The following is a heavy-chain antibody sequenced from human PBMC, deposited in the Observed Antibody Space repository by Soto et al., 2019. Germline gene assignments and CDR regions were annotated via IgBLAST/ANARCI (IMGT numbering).Heavy chain of an antibody. D-gene: IGHD2-8*02. CDR3: ATPVLGTGRYFFHD. CDR1: GFTSSSCA. V-gene: IGHV3-23*01. J-gene: IGHJ4*02. CDR2: ISASGGST. Sequence: EVQLLDSGGGLVQPGGSLRLSCVASGFTSSSCAMRWVRQAPGKGLEWVSGISASGGSTYYADSVNGRFTISKDNSKNTLYLQMHSLRAEDTAVYYCATPVLGTGRYFFHDWGQGTWVTVSS.